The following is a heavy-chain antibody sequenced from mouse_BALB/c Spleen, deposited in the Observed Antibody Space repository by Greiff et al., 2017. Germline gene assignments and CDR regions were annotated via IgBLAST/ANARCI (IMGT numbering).Heavy chain of an antibody. V-gene: IGHV3-8*02. CDR1: GDSITSGY. CDR2: ISYSGST. CDR3: ARKGNWGHDYAMDY. D-gene: IGHD4-1*01. J-gene: IGHJ4*01. Sequence: EVKLMESGPSLVKPSQTLSLTCSVTGDSITSGYWNWIRKFPGNKLEYMGYISYSGSTYYNPSLKSRISITRDTSKNQYYLQLNSVTTEDTATYYCARKGNWGHDYAMDYWGQGTSVTVSS.